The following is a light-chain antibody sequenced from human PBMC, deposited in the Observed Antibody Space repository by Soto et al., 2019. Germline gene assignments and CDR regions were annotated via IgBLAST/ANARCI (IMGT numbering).Light chain of an antibody. CDR3: QQRRT. CDR2: DAS. Sequence: EIVLTQSPATLSLSPGERATLSCRASQSVSSYLAWYQQKPGQAPRLLIYDASNRATGIPARFSGSGSGTDFTLTISSLEPEDFAVYYCQQRRTFGQGTKVEL. J-gene: IGKJ1*01. V-gene: IGKV3-11*01. CDR1: QSVSSY.